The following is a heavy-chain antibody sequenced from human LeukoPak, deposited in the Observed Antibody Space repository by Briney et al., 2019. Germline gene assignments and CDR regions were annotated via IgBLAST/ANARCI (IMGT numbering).Heavy chain of an antibody. CDR2: INHSGST. CDR3: ARRSSSWYIVWFDP. V-gene: IGHV4-34*01. CDR1: GGSFSGYY. J-gene: IGHJ5*02. D-gene: IGHD6-13*01. Sequence: PSEALSLTCAVYGGSFSGYYWSWIRQPPGKGLEWIGEINHSGSTNYNPSLKSRVTISVDTSKNQFSLKLSSVTAADTAVYYCARRSSSWYIVWFDPWGQGTLVTVSS.